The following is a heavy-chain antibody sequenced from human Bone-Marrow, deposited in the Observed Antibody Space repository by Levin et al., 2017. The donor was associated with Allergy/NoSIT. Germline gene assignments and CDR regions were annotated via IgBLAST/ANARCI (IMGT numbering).Heavy chain of an antibody. J-gene: IGHJ5*02. CDR3: ARDVHSSRRYVGFDP. Sequence: PSETLSLTCTVTGDSIGTYLWSWIRQPPGKGLEWIGLVATRNTIYNPSLKSRVTLSLDTSRNQFSLTLNSVTDADTAVYYCARDVHSSRRYVGFDPWGQGTLVTVSS. V-gene: IGHV4-59*01. CDR2: VATRNT. D-gene: IGHD6-13*01. CDR1: GDSIGTYL.